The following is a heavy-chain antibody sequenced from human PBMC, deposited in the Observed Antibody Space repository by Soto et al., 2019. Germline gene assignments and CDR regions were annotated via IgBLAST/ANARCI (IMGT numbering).Heavy chain of an antibody. CDR2: ISSSSSYI. CDR3: ARAVSHMAFYYYYYMDV. D-gene: IGHD2-21*01. CDR1: GFTFSSYS. J-gene: IGHJ6*03. Sequence: GGSLRLSCAASGFTFSSYSMNWVRQAPGKGLEWVSSISSSSSYIYYADSVKGRFTISRDNAKNSLYLQMNSLRAEDTAVYYCARAVSHMAFYYYYYMDVWGKGTTVTVSS. V-gene: IGHV3-21*01.